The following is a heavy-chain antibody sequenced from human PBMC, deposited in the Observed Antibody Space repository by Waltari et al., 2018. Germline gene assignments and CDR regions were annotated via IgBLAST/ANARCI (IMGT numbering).Heavy chain of an antibody. D-gene: IGHD2-21*02. CDR1: GFTVTNYY. CDR2: IYSAVTT. CDR3: ARGNTASLDY. J-gene: IGHJ4*02. Sequence: HLVEYGGGLIQPGGSLRLSCAASGFTVTNYYMSWVRQAPGRGLECVSVIYSAVTTYYADSVKGRFTISRDTFRNTLYLQMDNLRPDDTAVYYCARGNTASLDYWGQGTLVTVSS. V-gene: IGHV3-53*01.